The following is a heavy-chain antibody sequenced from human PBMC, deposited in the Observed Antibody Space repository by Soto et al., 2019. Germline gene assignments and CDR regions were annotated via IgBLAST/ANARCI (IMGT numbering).Heavy chain of an antibody. CDR1: CSSIISSGYY. J-gene: IGHJ4*02. CDR2: LYYNVGT. CDR3: ARLPSRHWGDY. Sequence: SETLSLTCTVSCSSIISSGYYWGWIRQPPGRGLEWIGSLYYNVGTYYNPSLKSRVTISADTSANQFSLMVNSVTAADTAIYYCARLPSRHWGDYWGQGTLVTVSS. V-gene: IGHV4-39*01. D-gene: IGHD3-16*01.